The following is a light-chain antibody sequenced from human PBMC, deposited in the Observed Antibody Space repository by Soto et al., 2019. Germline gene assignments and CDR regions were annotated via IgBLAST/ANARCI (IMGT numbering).Light chain of an antibody. V-gene: IGLV2-23*02. CDR1: SSDVGSYNL. CDR3: CSYAGSSTPYV. J-gene: IGLJ1*01. CDR2: EVS. Sequence: QSALTQPASVSGSPGQSITISCTGTSSDVGSYNLVSWYQQHPGKAPKLMMYEVSKRPSGVSNRFSGSKSGNTASLTISGLQAEDEADYYCCSYAGSSTPYVFGPGTKLTVL.